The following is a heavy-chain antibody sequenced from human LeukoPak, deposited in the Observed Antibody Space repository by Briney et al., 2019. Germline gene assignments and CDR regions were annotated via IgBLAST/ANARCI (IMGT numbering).Heavy chain of an antibody. D-gene: IGHD6-6*01. V-gene: IGHV3-74*01. CDR2: ISPTGSTT. CDR1: GFSFSGHW. CDR3: ARGPNSNWSGLDF. J-gene: IGHJ4*02. Sequence: GGSLRLSCTASGFSFSGHWMHWARQLPGKGLVWVSRISPTGSTTSYADSVKGRFTVSRDNAKNTLYLQVNNLRAEDTAIYYCARGPNSNWSGLDFWGQGTLLTVSS.